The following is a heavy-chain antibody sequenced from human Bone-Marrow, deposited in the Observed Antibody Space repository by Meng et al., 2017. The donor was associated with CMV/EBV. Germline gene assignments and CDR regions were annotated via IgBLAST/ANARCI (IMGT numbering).Heavy chain of an antibody. CDR2: IRYDGSIK. J-gene: IGHJ4*02. D-gene: IGHD3-16*01. CDR1: GFSFIRSG. V-gene: IGHV3-30*02. Sequence: GESLKISCAASGFSFIRSGMHWVRQAPGKGLEWVAFIRYDGSIKFYAESMKGRFTISRDNSKSTLYLQMDSLRTEDTAVYSCAKDLHDYVWGTYNVDYWGRGTRVTCYS. CDR3: AKDLHDYVWGTYNVDY.